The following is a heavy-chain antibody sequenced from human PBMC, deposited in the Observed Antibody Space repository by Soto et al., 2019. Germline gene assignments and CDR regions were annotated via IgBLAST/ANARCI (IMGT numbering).Heavy chain of an antibody. Sequence: SETLSLTCAVHGGSFSGYYWDWIRQPPGKGLEWIGEVNHGGTSNYNPSLKSRAIISVDTSKNQFSLKLSSVTAADTAVYYCARDGVSSTEYTWNYGTYFDYWGQGALVTVSS. J-gene: IGHJ4*02. V-gene: IGHV4-34*01. CDR3: ARDGVSSTEYTWNYGTYFDY. CDR1: GGSFSGYY. CDR2: VNHGGTS. D-gene: IGHD1-7*01.